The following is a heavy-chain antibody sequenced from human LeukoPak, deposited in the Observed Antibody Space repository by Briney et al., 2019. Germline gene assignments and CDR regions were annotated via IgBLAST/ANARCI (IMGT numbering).Heavy chain of an antibody. Sequence: SETLSLTCAVYSGSFSGYYWSWIRQPPGKGLEGIGEINHSGSTNYNPSLKSRVTISEDTSKNQFSLKLSSVTAADTAVYYCARSRGIVVVPAAVVWFDPWGQGTLVTVSS. CDR2: INHSGST. CDR3: ARSRGIVVVPAAVVWFDP. D-gene: IGHD2-2*01. CDR1: SGSFSGYY. J-gene: IGHJ5*02. V-gene: IGHV4-34*01.